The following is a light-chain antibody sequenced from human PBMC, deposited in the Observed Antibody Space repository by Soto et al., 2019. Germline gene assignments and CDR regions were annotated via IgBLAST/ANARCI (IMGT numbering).Light chain of an antibody. CDR3: CSYAGSSTYV. Sequence: QSALTQPASVSGSPGQSITISCTGTNSDVGSYNLVSWYQQHPGKAPKVMIYEVSKRPSGVPNRFSGSKSGNTASLTISGLQAEDEADYYCCSYAGSSTYVFGTGTRSPS. CDR1: NSDVGSYNL. J-gene: IGLJ1*01. CDR2: EVS. V-gene: IGLV2-23*02.